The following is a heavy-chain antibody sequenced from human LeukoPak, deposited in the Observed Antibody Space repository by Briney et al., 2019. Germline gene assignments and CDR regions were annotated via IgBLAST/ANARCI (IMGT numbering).Heavy chain of an antibody. J-gene: IGHJ4*02. CDR2: IYYSGST. CDR3: ARNPLLYSSSSGGFDY. D-gene: IGHD6-6*01. CDR1: GGSISSSTYY. V-gene: IGHV4-39*01. Sequence: PSETLSLTCTVSGGSISSSTYYWGWIRQPPGKGLEWIGSIYYSGSTFYNPSLKSRVTISVDTSKNQFSLKLSSVTAADTAVYYCARNPLLYSSSSGGFDYWGQGTLVTVSS.